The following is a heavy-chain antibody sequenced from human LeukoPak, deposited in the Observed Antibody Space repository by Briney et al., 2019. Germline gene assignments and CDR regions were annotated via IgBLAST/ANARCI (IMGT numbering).Heavy chain of an antibody. D-gene: IGHD1-26*01. J-gene: IGHJ4*02. Sequence: GGSLRLSCAASGFTFISYAMHWVRQAPGKGLEWVAVISYDGSNKYYADSVKGRFTISRDNSKNTVYLQMNSLRAEDTAVYYCARDGGATTHFDYWGQGTLVTVSS. CDR3: ARDGGATTHFDY. V-gene: IGHV3-30-3*01. CDR1: GFTFISYA. CDR2: ISYDGSNK.